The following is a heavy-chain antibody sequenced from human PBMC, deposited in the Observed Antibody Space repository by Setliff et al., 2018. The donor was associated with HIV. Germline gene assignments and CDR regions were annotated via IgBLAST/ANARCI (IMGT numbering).Heavy chain of an antibody. CDR2: ISTNTGTP. CDR3: APTISTYMDV. CDR1: GYSFSNYA. D-gene: IGHD1-20*01. Sequence: ASVKVSCKASGYSFSNYAINWVRQAPGQGLEWMGWISTNTGTPTYAQGFTGRFVFSLDTSVSTAYLEISSLKAEDTAVYYCAPTISTYMDVWVKGTTVTVS. V-gene: IGHV7-4-1*02. J-gene: IGHJ6*03.